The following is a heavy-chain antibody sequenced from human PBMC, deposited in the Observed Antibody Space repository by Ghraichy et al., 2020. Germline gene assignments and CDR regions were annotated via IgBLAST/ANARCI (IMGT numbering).Heavy chain of an antibody. CDR3: ARAGVVANHFDY. D-gene: IGHD5-12*01. J-gene: IGHJ4*02. CDR1: GGSISSGGYS. CDR2: IYHSGST. V-gene: IGHV4-30-2*01. Sequence: SETLSLTCAVSGGSISSGGYSWSWIRQPPGKGLEWIGYIYHSGSTYYNPSLKSRVTISVDRSKNQFSLKLSSVTAADTAVYYCARAGVVANHFDYWGQGTLVTVSS.